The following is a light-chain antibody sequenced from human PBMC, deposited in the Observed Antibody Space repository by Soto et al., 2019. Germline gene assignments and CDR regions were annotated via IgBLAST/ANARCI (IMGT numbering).Light chain of an antibody. CDR3: SLYTSSSTWV. CDR2: EVS. Sequence: QSALTQPPSVSGSPGQSVTISCTGTSSDVGSYNRVSWYQQPPGTAPKLMIYEVSNRPSGVPDRFSGSKSGNTAFLTISGLQAEDEADYYCSLYTSSSTWVFGGGTKVTVL. V-gene: IGLV2-18*01. J-gene: IGLJ3*02. CDR1: SSDVGSYNR.